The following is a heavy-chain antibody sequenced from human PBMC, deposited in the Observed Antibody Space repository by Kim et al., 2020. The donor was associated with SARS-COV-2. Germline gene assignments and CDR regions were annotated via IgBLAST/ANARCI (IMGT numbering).Heavy chain of an antibody. Sequence: SETLSLTCTVSGGSISSSSYYWGWIRQPPGKGLEWIGSIYYSGSTYYNPSLKSRVTISVDTSKNQFSLKLSSVTAADTAVYYCASSTPYDFWSGYYGALDYWGQGTLVTVSS. D-gene: IGHD3-3*01. CDR2: IYYSGST. CDR3: ASSTPYDFWSGYYGALDY. CDR1: GGSISSSSYY. V-gene: IGHV4-39*01. J-gene: IGHJ4*02.